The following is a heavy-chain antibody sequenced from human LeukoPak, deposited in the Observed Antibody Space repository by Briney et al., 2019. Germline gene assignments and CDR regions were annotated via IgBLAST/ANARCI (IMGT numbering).Heavy chain of an antibody. D-gene: IGHD6-19*01. CDR2: IYYSGST. V-gene: IGHV4-39*01. Sequence: SETLSLTCTVSGGSISSSSYYWGWIRQPPGKGLEWIGSIYYSGSTYYNPSLKSRVTISVGTSKNQFSLKLSSVTAADTAVYYCARRYSSGWYGDTFDYWGQGTLVTVSS. J-gene: IGHJ4*02. CDR3: ARRYSSGWYGDTFDY. CDR1: GGSISSSSYY.